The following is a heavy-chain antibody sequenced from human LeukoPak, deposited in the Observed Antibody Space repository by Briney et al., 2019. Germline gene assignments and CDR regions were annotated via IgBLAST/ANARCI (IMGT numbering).Heavy chain of an antibody. CDR2: FNPNSGGT. Sequence: ASVKVSCKASGYTFTGYHMHWVRQAPGQGLEWMGWFNPNSGGTNYAQKFQDRVTMTRDTSISTAYMELSRLRSDDTAVYYCARGRVEWIQSNWFDPWGQGTLVTVSS. J-gene: IGHJ5*02. CDR3: ARGRVEWIQSNWFDP. V-gene: IGHV1-2*02. CDR1: GYTFTGYH. D-gene: IGHD5-24*01.